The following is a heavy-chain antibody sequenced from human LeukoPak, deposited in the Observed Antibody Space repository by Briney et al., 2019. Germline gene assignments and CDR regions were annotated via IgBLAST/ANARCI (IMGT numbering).Heavy chain of an antibody. CDR2: INPNSGGS. CDR1: GYTFTGYY. J-gene: IGHJ5*02. V-gene: IGHV1-2*02. Sequence: GASVKVSCKASGYTFTGYYMHWVRQAPGQGLEWMGWINPNSGGSNYAQKFQGRVTMTRDTSISTAYMELSRLRSDDTAVYYCARDRVWEIAAAGYTFDPWGQGTLVTVSS. D-gene: IGHD6-13*01. CDR3: ARDRVWEIAAAGYTFDP.